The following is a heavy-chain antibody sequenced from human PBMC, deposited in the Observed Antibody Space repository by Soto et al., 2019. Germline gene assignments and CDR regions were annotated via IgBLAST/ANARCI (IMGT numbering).Heavy chain of an antibody. V-gene: IGHV4-4*02. CDR3: ARVDIVVVVAATFSWFDP. D-gene: IGHD2-15*01. CDR1: GGSISSSNW. CDR2: IYHSGST. Sequence: PSETLSLTCAVSGGSISSSNWWSWVRQPPGKGLEWIGEIYHSGSTNYNPSLKSRVTISVDKSKNQFSLKLSSVTAADTAVYYCARVDIVVVVAATFSWFDPWGQGTLVTVSS. J-gene: IGHJ5*02.